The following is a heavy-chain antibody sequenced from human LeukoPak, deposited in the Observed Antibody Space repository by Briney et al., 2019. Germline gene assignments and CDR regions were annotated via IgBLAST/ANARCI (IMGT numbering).Heavy chain of an antibody. Sequence: ASVKVSRKASGYPFTGSYIHWVRQAPGQGLEWMGWMNPNNGVTHYVQKFQGRVTMTRDTSITTAYMELNALRSDDSAVYYCAYDHSGNYDYWGQGTLVTVSS. CDR1: GYPFTGSY. CDR3: AYDHSGNYDY. CDR2: MNPNNGVT. D-gene: IGHD1-26*01. V-gene: IGHV1-2*02. J-gene: IGHJ4*02.